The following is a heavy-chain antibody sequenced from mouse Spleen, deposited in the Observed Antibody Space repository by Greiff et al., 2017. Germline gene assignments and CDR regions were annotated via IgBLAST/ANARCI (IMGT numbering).Heavy chain of an antibody. CDR3: ARTYYYGSSYDWYFDV. CDR1: GYAFSSSW. Sequence: VKVVESGPELVKPGASVKISCKASGYAFSSSWMNWVKQRPGKGLEWIGRIYPGDGDTNYNGKFKGKATLTADKSSSTAYMQLSSLTSEDSAVYFCARTYYYGSSYDWYFDVWGAGTTGTVSS. J-gene: IGHJ1*01. CDR2: IYPGDGDT. D-gene: IGHD1-1*01. V-gene: IGHV1-82*01.